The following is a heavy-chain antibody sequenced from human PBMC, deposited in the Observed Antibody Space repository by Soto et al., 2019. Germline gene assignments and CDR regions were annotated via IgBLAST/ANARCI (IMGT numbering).Heavy chain of an antibody. CDR1: GGSISSGDYY. J-gene: IGHJ6*02. V-gene: IGHV4-30-4*01. Sequence: SETLSLTCTVSGGSISSGDYYWSWIRQPPGKGLEWIGYIYYSGSTYYNPSLKSRVTISVDTSKNQFSLKLSSVTAADTAVYYCARDGGVDTAMAAYYYYGMDVWGQGTTVTVSS. CDR3: ARDGGVDTAMAAYYYYGMDV. D-gene: IGHD5-18*01. CDR2: IYYSGST.